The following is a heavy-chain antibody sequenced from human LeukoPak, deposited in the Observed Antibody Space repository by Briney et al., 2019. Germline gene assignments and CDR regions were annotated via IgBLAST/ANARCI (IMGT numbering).Heavy chain of an antibody. Sequence: SRTLSLTCAISGDSVSSNSAAWNWIRQSPSRGLEWLGRTYYRSKWYNDYAVSVKSRITINPDTSKNQFSLQLNSVTPEDTAVYYCARETLYSSSWYPYYFDYWGQGTLVTVSS. CDR1: GDSVSSNSAA. J-gene: IGHJ4*02. CDR3: ARETLYSSSWYPYYFDY. V-gene: IGHV6-1*01. CDR2: TYYRSKWYN. D-gene: IGHD6-13*01.